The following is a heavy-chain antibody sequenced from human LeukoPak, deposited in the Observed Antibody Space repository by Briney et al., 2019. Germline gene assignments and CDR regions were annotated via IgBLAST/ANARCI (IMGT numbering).Heavy chain of an antibody. Sequence: ASVKVSCKASGYTFTSYSISWVRQAPGQGLEWMGWISAYNGNTNYAQKLQGRVTMTTDTSTSTAYMELRSLRSDDTAVYYCARDHMAYCGGDCYFFYWGQGTLVTVSS. D-gene: IGHD2-21*02. V-gene: IGHV1-18*01. CDR1: GYTFTSYS. CDR2: ISAYNGNT. CDR3: ARDHMAYCGGDCYFFY. J-gene: IGHJ4*02.